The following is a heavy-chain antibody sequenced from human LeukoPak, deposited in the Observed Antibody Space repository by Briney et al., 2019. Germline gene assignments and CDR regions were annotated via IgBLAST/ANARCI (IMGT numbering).Heavy chain of an antibody. V-gene: IGHV4-39*07. CDR3: ASRAYYDSSGSKSKEYYFDY. CDR1: GGSVSSGSYY. J-gene: IGHJ4*02. Sequence: SETLSLTCTVSGGSVSSGSYYWGWIRQPPGKGLEWIGNIYSESTYYNPSLKSRVTISVETSKNQFSLKLSSVTAADTAVYYCASRAYYDSSGSKSKEYYFDYWGQGTLVTVSS. CDR2: IYSEST. D-gene: IGHD3-22*01.